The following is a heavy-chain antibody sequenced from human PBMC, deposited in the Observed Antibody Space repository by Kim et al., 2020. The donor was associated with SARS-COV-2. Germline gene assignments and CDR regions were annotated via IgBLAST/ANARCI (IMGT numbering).Heavy chain of an antibody. V-gene: IGHV4-39*01. CDR3: ARQGHSPYYDILTGYSRGLYYFDY. D-gene: IGHD3-9*01. Sequence: SETLSLTCTVSGGSISSSSYYWGWIRQPPGKGLEWIGSIYYSGSTYYNPSLKSRVTISVDTSKNQFSLKLSSVTAADTAVYYCARQGHSPYYDILTGYSRGLYYFDYWGQGTLVTVSS. J-gene: IGHJ4*02. CDR2: IYYSGST. CDR1: GGSISSSSYY.